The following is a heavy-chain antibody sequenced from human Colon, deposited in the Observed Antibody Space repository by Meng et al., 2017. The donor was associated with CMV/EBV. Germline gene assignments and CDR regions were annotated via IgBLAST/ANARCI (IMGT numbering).Heavy chain of an antibody. Sequence: SETLSLTCIVSGGSIRTTSSYWGWIRQSPGKGLEWIASIFYSSTTNYHPSLRSRVSISVGASKNQFSLRLNSVTDADTAIYYCARHETYYDYGDYVPQYYFDTWGQGTLVTVSS. CDR1: GGSIRTTSSY. CDR3: ARHETYYDYGDYVPQYYFDT. D-gene: IGHD4-17*01. V-gene: IGHV4-39*01. J-gene: IGHJ4*02. CDR2: IFYSSTT.